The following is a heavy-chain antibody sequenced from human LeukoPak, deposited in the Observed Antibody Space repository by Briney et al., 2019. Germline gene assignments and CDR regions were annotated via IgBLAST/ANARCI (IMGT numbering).Heavy chain of an antibody. CDR1: GYTFTSYD. Sequence: ASVKVSCKASGYTFTSYDINWVRQATGQGLEWMGWMNPNSGNTGYAQKFQGRFTISRDNSKNTVSLHMNSLRAEDTAVYYCARIGTGFRNLYFDYWGQGTLVTVSS. V-gene: IGHV1-8*01. CDR3: ARIGTGFRNLYFDY. D-gene: IGHD3-10*01. J-gene: IGHJ4*02. CDR2: MNPNSGNT.